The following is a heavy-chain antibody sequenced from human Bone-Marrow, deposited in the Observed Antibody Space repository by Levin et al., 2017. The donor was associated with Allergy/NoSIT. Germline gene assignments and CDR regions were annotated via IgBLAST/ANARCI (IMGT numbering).Heavy chain of an antibody. D-gene: IGHD3-3*01. CDR2: IFWDDGE. J-gene: IGHJ4*02. Sequence: GSGPTLVKPTPTLTLTCTFSGFSLSTIGAGVGWVRQPPGKALEWLALIFWDDGENYNPSLKTRLTITKDTSKTRVVLTMTNMNPVDTGTYYCAHRGDGNRDDGSSVPIFGAFWGQGTLVTVSS. V-gene: IGHV2-5*02. CDR1: GFSLSTIGAG. CDR3: AHRGDGNRDDGSSVPIFGAF.